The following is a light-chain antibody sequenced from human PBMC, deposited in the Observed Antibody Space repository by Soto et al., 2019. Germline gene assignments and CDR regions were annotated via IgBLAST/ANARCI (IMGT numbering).Light chain of an antibody. J-gene: IGKJ2*01. CDR3: HQYYSTPST. V-gene: IGKV4-1*01. CDR1: QSLLYSSNNKNY. CDR2: WAS. Sequence: DIVMTQSPDSLAVSLGERATINCKSSQSLLYSSNNKNYLAWYQQKPGQPPKLLIYWASTRESGVPDRFSGSGSGTDFTLTISSLQAEDVAVYYCHQYYSTPSTFVQGTKLEIK.